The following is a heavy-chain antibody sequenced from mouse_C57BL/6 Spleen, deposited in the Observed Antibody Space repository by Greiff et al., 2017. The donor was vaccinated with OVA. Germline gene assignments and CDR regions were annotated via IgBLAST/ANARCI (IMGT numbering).Heavy chain of an antibody. CDR2: LDPSDSYT. J-gene: IGHJ4*01. CDR3: AIGDYRRYAMGY. V-gene: IGHV1-69*01. Sequence: QVHVKQPGAELVMPGASVKLSCKASGYTFTSYWMHWVKQRPGQGLEWIGELDPSDSYTNYNQKFKGKSTLTVDKSSSTAYMQLSSLTSEDSAVYYCAIGDYRRYAMGYWGQGTSGTVSS. D-gene: IGHD2-12*01. CDR1: GYTFTSYW.